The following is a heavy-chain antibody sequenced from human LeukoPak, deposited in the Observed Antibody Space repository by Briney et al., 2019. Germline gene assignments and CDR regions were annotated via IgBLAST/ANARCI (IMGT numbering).Heavy chain of an antibody. CDR3: AKDSGSTLDY. Sequence: GGSLRLSCAASGFTFSSYGMHWVRQAPGKGLEWVTFIRYDGSSEFYADSVKGRFTVSRDNSKNTLYLQMNSLRTEDTAVYYCAKDSGSTLDYWGQGTLVIVSS. CDR2: IRYDGSSE. J-gene: IGHJ4*02. V-gene: IGHV3-30*02. D-gene: IGHD1-26*01. CDR1: GFTFSSYG.